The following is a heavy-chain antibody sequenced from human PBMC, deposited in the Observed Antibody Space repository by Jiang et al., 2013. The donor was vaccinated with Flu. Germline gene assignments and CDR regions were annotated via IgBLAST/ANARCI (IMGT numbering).Heavy chain of an antibody. CDR2: INPSGGST. V-gene: IGHV1-46*01. J-gene: IGHJ4*02. Sequence: EWMGIINPSGGSTSYAQKFQGRVTMTRDTSTSTVYMELSSLRSEDTAVYYCARSLYTSGWSFGYWGQGTLVTVSS. D-gene: IGHD6-19*01. CDR3: ARSLYTSGWSFGY.